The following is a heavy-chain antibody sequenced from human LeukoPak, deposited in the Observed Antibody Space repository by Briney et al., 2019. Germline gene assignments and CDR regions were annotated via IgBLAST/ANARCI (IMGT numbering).Heavy chain of an antibody. J-gene: IGHJ6*02. Sequence: GSLRLSCAASGFTFNTYTMNWVRQAPGKGLEWVSYISGSSGIIDYADSVRGRFTISRDNAKNSLYLQMNSLRAEDTAVYYCARSRGMDVWGQGTTVTVSS. CDR1: GFTFNTYT. CDR2: ISGSSGII. V-gene: IGHV3-48*04. CDR3: ARSRGMDV.